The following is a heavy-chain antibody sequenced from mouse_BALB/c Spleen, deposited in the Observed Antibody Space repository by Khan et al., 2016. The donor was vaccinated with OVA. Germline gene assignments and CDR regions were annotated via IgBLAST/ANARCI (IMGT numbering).Heavy chain of an antibody. CDR2: IFPGTGTT. J-gene: IGHJ3*01. V-gene: IGHV1S132*01. CDR3: ARGYFGNYVFAY. D-gene: IGHD2-1*01. CDR1: GYTFTNYW. Sequence: QVQLKQSGAELVKPGASVKLSCKTSGYTFTNYWIQWVKQRPGQGLGWIGEIFPGTGTTYFNEDFKGKATLTIDTSSATAYMQLSSLTSEDSAVYFCARGYFGNYVFAYWGQGTLVTGSA.